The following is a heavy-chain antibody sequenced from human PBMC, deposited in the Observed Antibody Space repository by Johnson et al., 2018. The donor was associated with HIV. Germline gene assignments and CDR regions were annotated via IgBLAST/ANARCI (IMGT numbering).Heavy chain of an antibody. J-gene: IGHJ3*02. Sequence: VQLVESGGGLVQPGGSLRLSCAVSGFTFSSYDMHWVRQGTGKGLEWVSDIGTAGDTYNPGSVKGRFTISRENAKNTLYLQMNSLRAEDTAVYYCAREKVVAATYDAFDIWGQGTMVTVSS. D-gene: IGHD2-15*01. CDR3: AREKVVAATYDAFDI. CDR1: GFTFSSYD. CDR2: IGTAGDT. V-gene: IGHV3-13*01.